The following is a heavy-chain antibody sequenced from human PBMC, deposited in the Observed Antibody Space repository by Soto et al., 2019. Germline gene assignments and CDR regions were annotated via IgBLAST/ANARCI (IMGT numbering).Heavy chain of an antibody. D-gene: IGHD3-16*02. CDR3: ARDERLGELSYLDY. V-gene: IGHV4-59*01. J-gene: IGHJ4*02. Sequence: PSETLSLTCTVSGGSISSYYWSWIRQPPGKGLEWIGYIYYSGSTNYNPSLKSRGTISVDTSKNQFSLKLSSVTAADTAVYYCARDERLGELSYLDYWGQGTLVTVSS. CDR2: IYYSGST. CDR1: GGSISSYY.